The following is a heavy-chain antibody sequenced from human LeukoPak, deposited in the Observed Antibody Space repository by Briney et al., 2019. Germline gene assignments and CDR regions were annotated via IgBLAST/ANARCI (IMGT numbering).Heavy chain of an antibody. CDR1: GGTFSSYA. CDR3: ARNRVHSYGSFDH. D-gene: IGHD5-18*01. Sequence: GASVKVSCKASGGTFSSYAISWVRQAPGQGLEWMGRIIPILGIANYAQKFQGRVTITADKSTSTAYMELSSLRSEDTAVYYCARNRVHSYGSFDHWGQGTLVNVFS. CDR2: IIPILGIA. V-gene: IGHV1-69*04. J-gene: IGHJ4*01.